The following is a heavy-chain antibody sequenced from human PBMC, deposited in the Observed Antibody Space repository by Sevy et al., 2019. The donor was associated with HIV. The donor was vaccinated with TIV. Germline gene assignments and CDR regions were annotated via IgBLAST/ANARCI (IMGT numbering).Heavy chain of an antibody. CDR3: ARRDYYDSSGHPGGFDY. Sequence: SETLSLTCTVSGGSISSSSYYWGWIRQPPGKGLEWIGSIYYSGSTYYNPSLKSRVTISVDTSKNQFSLKLSSVTAADTAVYYCARRDYYDSSGHPGGFDYWGQGTLVTVSS. V-gene: IGHV4-39*01. CDR1: GGSISSSSYY. J-gene: IGHJ4*02. D-gene: IGHD3-22*01. CDR2: IYYSGST.